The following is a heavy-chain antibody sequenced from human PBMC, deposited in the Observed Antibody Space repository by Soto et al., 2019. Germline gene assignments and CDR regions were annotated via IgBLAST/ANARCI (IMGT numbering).Heavy chain of an antibody. V-gene: IGHV1-18*01. CDR2: ISAYNGNT. D-gene: IGHD1-26*01. CDR3: ARVDSGSITGGAFDI. Sequence: RASVKVSCKASGYTFTSYGISWVRQAPGQGLEWMGWISAYNGNTNYAQKLQGRVTMTTDTSTSTAYMELRSLRSDDTAVYYCARVDSGSITGGAFDIWGQGTMVTVSS. J-gene: IGHJ3*02. CDR1: GYTFTSYG.